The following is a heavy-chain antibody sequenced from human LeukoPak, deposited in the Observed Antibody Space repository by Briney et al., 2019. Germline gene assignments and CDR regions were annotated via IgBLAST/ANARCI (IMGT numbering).Heavy chain of an antibody. CDR1: VYTFTSYD. D-gene: IGHD5-12*01. CDR3: ARPGFYGMDV. V-gene: IGHV1-8*01. CDR2: MNPNSGNT. J-gene: IGHJ6*02. Sequence: ASVKVSCKASVYTFTSYDINWVRPATGQGLGWMGWMNPNSGNTGYAQKFQGRVTMTRNTSISTAYMELSSLRSEDTAVYYCARPGFYGMDVWGQGTTVTVSS.